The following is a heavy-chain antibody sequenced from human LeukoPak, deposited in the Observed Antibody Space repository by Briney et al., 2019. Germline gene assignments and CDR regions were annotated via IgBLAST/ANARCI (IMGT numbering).Heavy chain of an antibody. CDR1: GFTFSSYS. J-gene: IGHJ6*03. V-gene: IGHV3-21*01. CDR2: ISSSSSYI. Sequence: AGGSLRLSCAASGFTFSSYSMNWVRQAPGKGLEWVSSISSSSSYIYYADSVKGRFTISRDNAKNSLYLQMNSLRAEDTAVYYCATWYDFWSGYPRWYYYMDVWGKGTTVTVSS. CDR3: ATWYDFWSGYPRWYYYMDV. D-gene: IGHD3-3*01.